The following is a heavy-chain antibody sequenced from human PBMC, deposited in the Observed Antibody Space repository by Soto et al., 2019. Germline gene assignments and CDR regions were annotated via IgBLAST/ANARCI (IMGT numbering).Heavy chain of an antibody. V-gene: IGHV4-31*03. J-gene: IGHJ6*03. CDR2: IYYTGSS. CDR3: ATLGRFWIGFNYIGV. Sequence: QLQLQESGPGLVKPSQTLSLTCTVSGGYISNGAYYWTWVRQPPGKGLEWIGYIYYTGSSSYMPSLKRRVIISLDTSKDQSSLNLSSVTAADTAVYYCATLGRFWIGFNYIGVWCRGTTVTVSS. D-gene: IGHD3-3*01. CDR1: GGYISNGAYY.